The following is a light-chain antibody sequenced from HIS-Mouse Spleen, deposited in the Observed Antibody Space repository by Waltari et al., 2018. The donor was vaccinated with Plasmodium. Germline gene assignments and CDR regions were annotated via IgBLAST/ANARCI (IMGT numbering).Light chain of an antibody. CDR2: GAS. V-gene: IGKV3-15*01. J-gene: IGKJ3*01. CDR3: QQYNNWSFT. Sequence: EIVMTQSPATLSVSPGERATLCCRASQRVSSNLAWYQQKPGQAPRLLIYGASTRATVIPARFSGSGSGTEFNLTISSLQSEDFAGYYCQQYNNWSFTFGPGTKVDIK. CDR1: QRVSSN.